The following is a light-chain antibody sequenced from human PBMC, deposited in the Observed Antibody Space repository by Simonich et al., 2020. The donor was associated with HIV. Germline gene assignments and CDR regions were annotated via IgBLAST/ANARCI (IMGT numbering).Light chain of an antibody. CDR3: QQYYSTPA. Sequence: DIVMTQSPDSLAVSLGGRATINCKSSQSVLYSSNHKNYLAWDQQKPGQPPKLLIYWTSTRESGVPDRFSGSGSRTDFTLTISSLQAEDVAVYYCQQYYSTPAFGQGTKVEIK. CDR2: WTS. CDR1: QSVLYSSNHKNY. J-gene: IGKJ1*01. V-gene: IGKV4-1*01.